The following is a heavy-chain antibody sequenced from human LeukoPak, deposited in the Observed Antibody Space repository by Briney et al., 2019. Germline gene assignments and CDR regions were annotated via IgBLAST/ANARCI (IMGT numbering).Heavy chain of an antibody. J-gene: IGHJ4*02. V-gene: IGHV3-30*18. D-gene: IGHD3-10*01. CDR1: GFTFSRYG. Sequence: GGSLRLSCAASGFTFSRYGMHWVRQAPGKGLEWVAVISYDGSKKNYVDSVKGRFTISRDNSKNTLFLQMNSLRAEDTAVYYCAKLITGSGNDDYWGQGTLVTVSS. CDR3: AKLITGSGNDDY. CDR2: ISYDGSKK.